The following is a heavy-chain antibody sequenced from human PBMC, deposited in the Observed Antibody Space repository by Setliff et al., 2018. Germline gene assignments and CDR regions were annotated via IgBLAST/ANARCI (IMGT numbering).Heavy chain of an antibody. Sequence: ASVNVSCKASGYSFSDFYMHWVRQVPGEGLEALGRIDPRDDFTVYAERFKDRLTITADTSTDTSYMEMSSLRFEDTAVYYCAIDYGPTGTPYHWGQGTPVTV. J-gene: IGHJ4*02. CDR2: IDPRDDFT. CDR3: AIDYGPTGTPYH. V-gene: IGHV1-69-2*01. CDR1: GYSFSDFY. D-gene: IGHD1-1*01.